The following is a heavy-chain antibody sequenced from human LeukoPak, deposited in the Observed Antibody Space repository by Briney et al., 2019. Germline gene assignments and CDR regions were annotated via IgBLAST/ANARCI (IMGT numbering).Heavy chain of an antibody. Sequence: ASVKASCKASGYTFTSYAMNWVRQAPGQGLEWMGWINPNSGGTNYAQNFQGRVTMTRDTSIRTVYMELSRLRSDDTAVYYCANTYALGNYYKGGFDPWGQGTLVTVSS. CDR3: ANTYALGNYYKGGFDP. CDR1: GYTFTSYA. CDR2: INPNSGGT. V-gene: IGHV1-2*02. D-gene: IGHD3-10*01. J-gene: IGHJ5*02.